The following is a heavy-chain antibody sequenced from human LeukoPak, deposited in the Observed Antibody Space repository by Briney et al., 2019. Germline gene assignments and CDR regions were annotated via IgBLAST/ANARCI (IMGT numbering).Heavy chain of an antibody. V-gene: IGHV4-59*01. CDR3: ARDHGPSLWFGEFYLDV. D-gene: IGHD3-10*01. Sequence: PSETLSLTCTVSGGSISSYYCSWIRQPPGKGLECMGYIYYSGSTNYNPSLKSRVTISVDTSKNQFSLKLSSVTAADTAVYYCARDHGPSLWFGEFYLDVWGKGTTVTVSS. J-gene: IGHJ6*03. CDR1: GGSISSYY. CDR2: IYYSGST.